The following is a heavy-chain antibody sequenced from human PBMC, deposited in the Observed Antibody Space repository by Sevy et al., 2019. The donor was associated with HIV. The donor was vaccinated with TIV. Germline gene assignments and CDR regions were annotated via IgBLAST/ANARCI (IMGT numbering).Heavy chain of an antibody. D-gene: IGHD3-10*01. CDR2: ISGSGGST. J-gene: IGHJ4*02. CDR3: AKGGFTMVRGVFDY. V-gene: IGHV3-23*01. Sequence: GGSLRLSCAASGFSFSSYGMSWVRQTPGQGLEWVSAISGSGGSTYYVDSVKGRFTISRDNSKNTLYLQVISLRAEDTAVYYCAKGGFTMVRGVFDYWGQGTLVTVSS. CDR1: GFSFSSYG.